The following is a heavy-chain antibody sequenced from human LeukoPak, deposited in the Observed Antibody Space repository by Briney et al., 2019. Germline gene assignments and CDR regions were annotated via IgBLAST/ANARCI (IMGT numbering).Heavy chain of an antibody. Sequence: SETLSLTCTVPGGSISSSSYYWGWIRQPPGKGLEWIGSIYYSGSTYYNPSLKSRVTISVDTSKNQFSLKLSSVTAADTAVYYCAEGGYYYDSSGSRGDAFDIWGQGTMVTVSS. V-gene: IGHV4-39*01. D-gene: IGHD3-22*01. CDR3: AEGGYYYDSSGSRGDAFDI. CDR2: IYYSGST. J-gene: IGHJ3*02. CDR1: GGSISSSSYY.